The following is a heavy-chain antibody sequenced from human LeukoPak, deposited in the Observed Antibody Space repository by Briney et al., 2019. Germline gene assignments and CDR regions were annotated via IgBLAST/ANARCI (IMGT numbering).Heavy chain of an antibody. J-gene: IGHJ4*02. Sequence: PGGSLRLSCAASGFTFSTYGMHWVRQAPGKGLEWVAFIRYDGSSQDYADSVKGRFTISRDNSKNTVSLQMNSLRAEDTAVYYCARNLDTAMATSFDCWGQGTLVTVSS. D-gene: IGHD5-18*01. CDR3: ARNLDTAMATSFDC. CDR2: IRYDGSSQ. CDR1: GFTFSTYG. V-gene: IGHV3-30*02.